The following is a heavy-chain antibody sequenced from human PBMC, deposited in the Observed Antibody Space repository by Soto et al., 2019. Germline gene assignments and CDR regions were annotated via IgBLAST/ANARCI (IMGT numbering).Heavy chain of an antibody. CDR2: IYPGDSDT. CDR1: GYSFTSYW. J-gene: IGHJ3*02. D-gene: IGHD6-13*01. Sequence: PGESLKISCKGSGYSFTSYWIGWVRQMPGKGLEWMGIIYPGDSDTRYSPSFQGQVTISADKSIRTAYLQWSSLKASDTAMYYCARHQTIAAAGTKRLNAFDIWGQGTMVTVSS. V-gene: IGHV5-51*01. CDR3: ARHQTIAAAGTKRLNAFDI.